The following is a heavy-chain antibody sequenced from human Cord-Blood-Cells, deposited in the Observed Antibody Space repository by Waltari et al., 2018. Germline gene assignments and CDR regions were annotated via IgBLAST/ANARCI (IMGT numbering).Heavy chain of an antibody. D-gene: IGHD2-8*01. CDR1: GYPFTGYY. Sequence: QVQLVQSGAEVKKPGASVKVSCKAPGYPFTGYYMQWDRQAPGQGLEGMGWINPNSGGTNYAQKFQGRVTMTRDTSISTAYMELSRLRSDDTAVYYCARQCNYYYYGMDVWGQGTTVTVSS. J-gene: IGHJ6*02. CDR2: INPNSGGT. V-gene: IGHV1-2*02. CDR3: ARQCNYYYYGMDV.